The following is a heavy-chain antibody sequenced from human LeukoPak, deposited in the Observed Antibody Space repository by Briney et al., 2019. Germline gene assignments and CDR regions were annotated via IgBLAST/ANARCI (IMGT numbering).Heavy chain of an antibody. CDR1: GFTFSSYA. D-gene: IGHD3-10*01. V-gene: IGHV3-23*01. Sequence: GGSLRLSCAASGFTFSSYALTWVRQAPGKGPEWVSAINTGGGTNYPDSVKGRFTVSRDNSKNALYLQMNSLRAEDTAVYYCARVRGTIGGYFDNWGQGTLVTVSS. CDR3: ARVRGTIGGYFDN. J-gene: IGHJ4*02. CDR2: INTGGGT.